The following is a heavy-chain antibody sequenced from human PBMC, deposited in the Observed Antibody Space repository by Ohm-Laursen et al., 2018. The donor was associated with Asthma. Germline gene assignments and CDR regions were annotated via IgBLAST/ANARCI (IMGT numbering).Heavy chain of an antibody. CDR1: GFTFTSSA. V-gene: IGHV1-58*01. J-gene: IGHJ4*02. D-gene: IGHD2-21*02. Sequence: ASVKVSCKASGFTFTSSAVQWVRQARGQRLEWIGLIVVGSGNTNYAQKFQERVTITRDMSTSTAYMELSSLRSEDTAVYYCAADPYCGGDCPLGYWGQGTLVTVSS. CDR2: IVVGSGNT. CDR3: AADPYCGGDCPLGY.